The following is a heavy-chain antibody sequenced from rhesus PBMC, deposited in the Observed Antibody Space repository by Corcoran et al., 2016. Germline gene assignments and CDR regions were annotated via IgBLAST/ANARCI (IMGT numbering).Heavy chain of an antibody. CDR1: GGSISSNY. CDR3: ARDLPYCTGSGCYPSGAFDF. D-gene: IGHD2-21*01. J-gene: IGHJ3*01. V-gene: IGHV4-160*01. CDR2: IYCSGGRT. Sequence: QVQLQESGPGLVKPSETLSLTCAVSGGSISSNYWSWIRQPPGKGLEWIGCIYCSGGRTYYNPSRNSRGTISTDTPKNQLSLKLSSVTAADTAVYYCARDLPYCTGSGCYPSGAFDFWGQGLRVTVSS.